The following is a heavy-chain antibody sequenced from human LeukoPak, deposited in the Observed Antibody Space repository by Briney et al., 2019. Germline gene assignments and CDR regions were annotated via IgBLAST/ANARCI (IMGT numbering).Heavy chain of an antibody. CDR2: IRFDGDEK. CDR3: ARKGWYSDL. J-gene: IGHJ2*01. CDR1: GFTFSNYG. Sequence: GGSLRLSCAASGFTFSNYGMHWIRQAPGKGLEWVAFIRFDGDEKYYADSVKGRFTISRDNAKNSHYLQMNSLRAEDTAVYYCARKGWYSDLWGRGTLVSVSS. V-gene: IGHV3-30*02.